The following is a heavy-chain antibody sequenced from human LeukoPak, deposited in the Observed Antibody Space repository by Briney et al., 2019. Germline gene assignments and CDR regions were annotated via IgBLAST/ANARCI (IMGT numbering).Heavy chain of an antibody. J-gene: IGHJ4*02. D-gene: IGHD3-22*01. CDR2: ISSSSSYI. CDR3: ASGYDSSGYYLTGLDY. CDR1: GFTFSSYS. V-gene: IGHV3-21*01. Sequence: GGSLRLSCAASGFTFSSYSMNWVRQAPGKGLEWVSSISSSSSYIYSADSVKGRFTISRDNAKNSLYLQMNSLRAEDTAVYYCASGYDSSGYYLTGLDYWGQGTLVTVSS.